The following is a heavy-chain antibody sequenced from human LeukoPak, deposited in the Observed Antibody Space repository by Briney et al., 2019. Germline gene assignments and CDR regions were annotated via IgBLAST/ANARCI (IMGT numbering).Heavy chain of an antibody. CDR2: IYTSGST. CDR1: GGSISSGGYY. D-gene: IGHD1-14*01. Sequence: SETLSLTCTVSGGSISSGGYYWSWIRQPAGKGLEWIGRIYTSGSTNYNPSLKSRVTISVDTSKNQFSLKLSSVTAADTAVYYCAGEANRFHYWGQGTLVTVSS. J-gene: IGHJ4*02. CDR3: AGEANRFHY. V-gene: IGHV4-61*02.